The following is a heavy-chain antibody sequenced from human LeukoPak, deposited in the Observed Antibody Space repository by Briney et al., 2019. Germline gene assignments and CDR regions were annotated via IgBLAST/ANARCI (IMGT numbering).Heavy chain of an antibody. D-gene: IGHD1-26*01. CDR2: IRSNTNNYAT. Sequence: GGSLRLSCAASGFTFSDSAVHWVRQASGKGLEWVARIRSNTNNYATAYAASVKGRFTVSRNDSKNTAYLQMNSLKTEDTAVYYCTSLGSSSDFFDYWGQGTLVTVSS. CDR3: TSLGSSSDFFDY. J-gene: IGHJ4*02. V-gene: IGHV3-73*01. CDR1: GFTFSDSA.